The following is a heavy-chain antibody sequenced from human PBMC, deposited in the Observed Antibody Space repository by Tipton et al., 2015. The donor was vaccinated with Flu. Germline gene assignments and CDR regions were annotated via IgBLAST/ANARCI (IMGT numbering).Heavy chain of an antibody. CDR2: ISTSNGDT. CDR1: GYTFSSYG. CDR3: ARIYDILTGYLGVDY. D-gene: IGHD3-9*01. Sequence: QSGPEVKKPGASVTVSCKASGYTFSSYGISWVRQAPGQGLEWMGWISTSNGDTNYVQKFQGRVTMTTDTSTNTAYMALRSLRSDDTAVYYCARIYDILTGYLGVDYRGQRTLVTVYS. J-gene: IGHJ4*02. V-gene: IGHV1-18*01.